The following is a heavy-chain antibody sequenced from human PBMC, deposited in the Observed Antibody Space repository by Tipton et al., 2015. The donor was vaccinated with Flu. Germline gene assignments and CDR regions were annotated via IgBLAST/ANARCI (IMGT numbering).Heavy chain of an antibody. J-gene: IGHJ5*02. D-gene: IGHD5-24*01. CDR2: VSRTGSA. V-gene: IGHV4-38-2*01. Sequence: TLSLTCAVSGDSISSDYYWDWIRQFPGKGLEWIGTVSRTGSASYNPSLKSRVTISVDSSKNQFSLRLSSVTAADTAVYYCARPRRDGYNFWFDPWGQGTLVTVSS. CDR3: ARPRRDGYNFWFDP. CDR1: GDSISSDYY.